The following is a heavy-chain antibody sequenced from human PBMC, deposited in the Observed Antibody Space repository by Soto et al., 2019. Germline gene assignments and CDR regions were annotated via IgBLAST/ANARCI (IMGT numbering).Heavy chain of an antibody. V-gene: IGHV1-18*01. CDR2: ISPYNGNT. Sequence: ASVKVSCKASGYSFTSYGISWIRQAPGQGLEWMGWISPYNGNTNYAQKLQGRVTMTTDTSTSTGYMELRSLRSDDTAVYFCARPTGYGGNSAGEDWGQGTLVTVSS. CDR3: ARPTGYGGNSAGED. D-gene: IGHD4-17*01. J-gene: IGHJ4*02. CDR1: GYSFTSYG.